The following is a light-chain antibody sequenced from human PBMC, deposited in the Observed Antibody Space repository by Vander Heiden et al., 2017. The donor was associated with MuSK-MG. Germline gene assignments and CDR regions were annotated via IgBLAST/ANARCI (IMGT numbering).Light chain of an antibody. J-gene: IGKJ5*01. V-gene: IGKV1-39*01. CDR3: QQSYSTPPIT. CDR1: QSISSY. Sequence: DIQMTKSPSSLSASVGDRVTITCRASQSISSYLNWYQQKPGKAPKLLIYAASSLQSGVPSRFSGSGSGTDFTPTISSLQPEDFATYYCQQSYSTPPITFGQGTRLEIK. CDR2: AAS.